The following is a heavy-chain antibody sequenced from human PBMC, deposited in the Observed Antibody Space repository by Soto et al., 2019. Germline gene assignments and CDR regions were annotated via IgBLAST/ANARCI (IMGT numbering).Heavy chain of an antibody. V-gene: IGHV1-69*05. CDR3: ASGIQLWLRRITNGYSG. CDR1: GGTFSTYA. D-gene: IGHD5-18*01. Sequence: QVQLVQSGAEVKKPESSVKVLCKAPGGTFSTYAISWVRQAPGQGLEWMGGIIPMFGTANYAQRFQDRVTITPDESTNTVYRELSSLRSEDTAVYFCASGIQLWLRRITNGYSGWGQGTLVTVSS. CDR2: IIPMFGTA. J-gene: IGHJ4*02.